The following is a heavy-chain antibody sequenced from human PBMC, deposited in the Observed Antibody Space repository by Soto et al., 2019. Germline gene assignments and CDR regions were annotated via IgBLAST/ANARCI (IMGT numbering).Heavy chain of an antibody. CDR2: IWYDGSNK. CDR3: ARDRLGRGIQLWSAYYYYYGMDV. V-gene: IGHV3-33*01. Sequence: QVQLVESGGGVVQPGRSLRLSCAASGFTFSSYGMHWVRQAPGKGLEWVAVIWYDGSNKYYADSVKGRFTISRDNSKNXXYLQMNSLRAEDTAVYYCARDRLGRGIQLWSAYYYYYGMDVWGQGTTVTVSS. D-gene: IGHD5-18*01. CDR1: GFTFSSYG. J-gene: IGHJ6*02.